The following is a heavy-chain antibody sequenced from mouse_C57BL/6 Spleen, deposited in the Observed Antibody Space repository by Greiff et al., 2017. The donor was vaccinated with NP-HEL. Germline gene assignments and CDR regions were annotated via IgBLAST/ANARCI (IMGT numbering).Heavy chain of an antibody. CDR1: GYTFTSYW. CDR3: ARKRTTVEGAWFAY. Sequence: VQLQQPGAELVRPGSSVKLSCKASGYTFTSYWMDWVKQRPGQGLEWIGNIYPSDSETHYNQKFKDKATLTVDKSSSTAYMQLSSLTSEDSAVYYCARKRTTVEGAWFAYWGQGTLVTVSA. J-gene: IGHJ3*01. CDR2: IYPSDSET. D-gene: IGHD1-1*01. V-gene: IGHV1-61*01.